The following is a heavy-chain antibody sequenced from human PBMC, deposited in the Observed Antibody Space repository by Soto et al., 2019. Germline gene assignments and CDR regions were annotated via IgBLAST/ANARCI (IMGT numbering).Heavy chain of an antibody. V-gene: IGHV3-74*01. CDR1: GFTFSSYW. CDR2: INSDGSST. J-gene: IGHJ4*02. D-gene: IGHD1-26*01. Sequence: EVQLVESGGGLVQPGGSLRLSCAASGFTFSSYWMHWVRQAPGKGLVWVSRINSDGSSTSYADSVKGRFTISRDNAKNTLYLQMNSLRAEDTAVYYCARGFVGATPGDYYFDYWGQGTLVTVSS. CDR3: ARGFVGATPGDYYFDY.